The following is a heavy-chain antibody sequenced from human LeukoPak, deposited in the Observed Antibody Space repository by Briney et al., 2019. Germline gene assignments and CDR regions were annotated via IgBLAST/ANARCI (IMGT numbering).Heavy chain of an antibody. Sequence: ASVKVPCKASGYTFTSYAMNWVRQAPGQGLEWMGWINTNTGNPTYAQGFTGRFVFSLDTSVSTAYLQISSLKAEDTAVYYCATIAAAGRLDAFDIWGQGTMVTVSS. D-gene: IGHD6-13*01. V-gene: IGHV7-4-1*02. J-gene: IGHJ3*02. CDR1: GYTFTSYA. CDR2: INTNTGNP. CDR3: ATIAAAGRLDAFDI.